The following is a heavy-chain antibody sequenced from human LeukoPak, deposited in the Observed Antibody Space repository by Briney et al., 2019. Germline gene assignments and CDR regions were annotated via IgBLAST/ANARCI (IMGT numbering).Heavy chain of an antibody. CDR1: GFTFSSYA. Sequence: GGSLRLSCAASGFTFSSYAMSWVPQAPGKGLEWVSAISGSGGSTYYADSVKGRFTISRDNSKNTLYLQMNSLRAEDTAVYYCAKLTYYDFWSGPHYFDYWGQGTLVTVSS. CDR2: ISGSGGST. V-gene: IGHV3-23*01. D-gene: IGHD3-3*01. J-gene: IGHJ4*02. CDR3: AKLTYYDFWSGPHYFDY.